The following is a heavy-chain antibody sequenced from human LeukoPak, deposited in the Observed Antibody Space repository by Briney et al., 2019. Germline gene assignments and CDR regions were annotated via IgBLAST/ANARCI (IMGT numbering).Heavy chain of an antibody. D-gene: IGHD5-24*01. J-gene: IGHJ4*02. CDR3: AKEKGRWLQLHYFDY. CDR2: ISGSGGST. V-gene: IGHV3-23*01. CDR1: GFTFSSYA. Sequence: SGGSLRLSCAASGFTFSSYAMSWVRQAPGKGLEWVSAISGSGGSTYYADSVKGRFTISRDNSKNTLYLQMNSLRAEDTAVYYCAKEKGRWLQLHYFDYWGQGTLVTVSS.